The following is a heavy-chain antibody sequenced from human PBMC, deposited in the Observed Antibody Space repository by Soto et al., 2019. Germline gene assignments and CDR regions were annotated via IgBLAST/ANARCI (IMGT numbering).Heavy chain of an antibody. CDR3: ARYDSSGYYGYYCMDV. CDR2: IYYSGST. V-gene: IGHV4-59*01. Sequence: SETLSLTCTVSGGSISSYYWSWIRQPPGKGLEWIGYIYYSGSTNYNPSLKSRVTISVDTSKNQFSLKLSSVTAADTAVYYCARYDSSGYYGYYCMDVWGQGTTVTVSS. J-gene: IGHJ6*02. D-gene: IGHD3-22*01. CDR1: GGSISSYY.